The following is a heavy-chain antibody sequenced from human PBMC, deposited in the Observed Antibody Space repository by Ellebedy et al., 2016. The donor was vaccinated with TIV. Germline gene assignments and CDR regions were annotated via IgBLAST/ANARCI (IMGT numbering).Heavy chain of an antibody. J-gene: IGHJ2*01. Sequence: SETLSLTCTVSGGSISSYYWSWIRQPPGKGLEWIGYIYYSGSTNYNPSLKSRVTISVDTSKNQFSLKLSSVTAADPAVYYCARGGELSFWYFDLWGRGTLVTVSS. V-gene: IGHV4-59*01. CDR3: ARGGELSFWYFDL. D-gene: IGHD3-16*02. CDR2: IYYSGST. CDR1: GGSISSYY.